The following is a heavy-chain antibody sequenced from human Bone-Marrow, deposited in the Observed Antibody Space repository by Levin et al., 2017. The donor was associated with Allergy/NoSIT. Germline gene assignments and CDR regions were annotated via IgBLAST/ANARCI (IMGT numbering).Heavy chain of an antibody. J-gene: IGHJ4*02. CDR2: TDGRT. D-gene: IGHD2-8*02. CDR1: GDSIGLGSYY. CDR3: ARGRKVRCTGVNCYIAGLDY. V-gene: IGHV4-61*02. Sequence: PSETLSLNCTVSGDSIGLGSYYWSWIRQPAGKGLEWIGRTDGRTNYNPSLKSRVTISEDTAKNQLSLKLTSVTAADTAVYYCARGRKVRCTGVNCYIAGLDYWGPGTLVAVSS.